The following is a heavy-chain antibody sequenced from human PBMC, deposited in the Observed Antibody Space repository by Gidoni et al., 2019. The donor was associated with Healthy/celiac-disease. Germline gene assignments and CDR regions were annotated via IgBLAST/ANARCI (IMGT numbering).Heavy chain of an antibody. Sequence: QVQLQESGPGLAKPSETLSLNCTVSGGSISRYYWRWIRQPPGTGLRWTGYIYYSGSTNCNPSLKIRVTIAVDTSKTQFSLTLSSVTSADTAVYYCARWLGYCSSTSCYGYYYGMDVWGQGTTVTVSS. CDR3: ARWLGYCSSTSCYGYYYGMDV. J-gene: IGHJ6*02. CDR2: IYYSGST. V-gene: IGHV4-59*01. D-gene: IGHD2-2*01. CDR1: GGSISRYY.